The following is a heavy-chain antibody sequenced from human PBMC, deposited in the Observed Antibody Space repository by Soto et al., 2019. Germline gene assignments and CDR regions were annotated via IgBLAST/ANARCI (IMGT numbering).Heavy chain of an antibody. CDR1: GFTFSSYD. CDR3: ARGGADGSSSNYYYYMDV. V-gene: IGHV3-13*01. Sequence: PGGSLRLSCAASGFTFSSYDMHWVRQATGKGLEWVSAIGTAGDTYYPGSVKGRFTISRENAKNSLYLQMNSLRAGDTAVYYCARGGADGSSSNYYYYMDVWGKGTTVTVSS. J-gene: IGHJ6*03. D-gene: IGHD6-6*01. CDR2: IGTAGDT.